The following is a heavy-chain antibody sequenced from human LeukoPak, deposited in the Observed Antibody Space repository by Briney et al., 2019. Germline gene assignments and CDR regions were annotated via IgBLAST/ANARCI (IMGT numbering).Heavy chain of an antibody. V-gene: IGHV4-39*01. D-gene: IGHD3-22*01. CDR2: IYYTGST. CDR1: GGSINSGSYY. Sequence: SETLSLTCTVSGGSINSGSYYWSWIRQPAGKGLEWIGCIYYTGSTYYNPSLKSRVTISVDTSKNQFSLKLSSVTAADTAIYFCARQESRNYYYEGLDYWGQGNLVTVSS. CDR3: ARQESRNYYYEGLDY. J-gene: IGHJ4*02.